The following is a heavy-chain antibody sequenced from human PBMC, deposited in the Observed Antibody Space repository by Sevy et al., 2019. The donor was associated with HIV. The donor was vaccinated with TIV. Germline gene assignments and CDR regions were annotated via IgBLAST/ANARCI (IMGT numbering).Heavy chain of an antibody. CDR1: GFRFSDSY. D-gene: IGHD3-3*01. CDR3: ARVSGTREWGFYFDS. J-gene: IGHJ4*02. CDR2: IRGSGSAM. V-gene: IGHV3-11*01. Sequence: GGSLRLSCAASGFRFSDSYMSWIRQAPGKGLDWVSYIRGSGSAMYNADSMKSRLTITRDNAKNSLYLQMNSLRAEDTAVYYCARVSGTREWGFYFDSWGQGTLVTVSS.